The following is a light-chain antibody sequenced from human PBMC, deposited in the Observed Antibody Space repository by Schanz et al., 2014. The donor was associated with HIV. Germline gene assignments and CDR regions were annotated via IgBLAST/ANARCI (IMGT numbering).Light chain of an antibody. CDR2: RNN. J-gene: IGLJ3*02. Sequence: QSVLTQPPSASGTPGQSVTISCSGSSSNIGTNYVYWYQQLPGTAPKLLMYRNNQRPSGVPDRISGSKSGTSASLAISGLRSEDEADYYCAAWDDSLKGPMFGGGTKLTVL. CDR3: AAWDDSLKGPM. CDR1: SSNIGTNY. V-gene: IGLV1-47*01.